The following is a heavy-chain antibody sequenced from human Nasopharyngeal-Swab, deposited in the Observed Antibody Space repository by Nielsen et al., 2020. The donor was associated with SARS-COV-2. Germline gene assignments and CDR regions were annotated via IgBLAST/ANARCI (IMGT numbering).Heavy chain of an antibody. D-gene: IGHD2-15*01. Sequence: GESLKISCAASGFTFSSYGMHWVRQAPGKGLEWVAVISYGGSNKYYADSVKGRFTISRDNSKNTLYLQMNSLRAEDTAVYYCAKDGDGGSNDGQPRYCSGGSCYYYYYGMDVWGQGTTVTVSS. CDR2: ISYGGSNK. V-gene: IGHV3-30*18. CDR3: AKDGDGGSNDGQPRYCSGGSCYYYYYGMDV. J-gene: IGHJ6*02. CDR1: GFTFSSYG.